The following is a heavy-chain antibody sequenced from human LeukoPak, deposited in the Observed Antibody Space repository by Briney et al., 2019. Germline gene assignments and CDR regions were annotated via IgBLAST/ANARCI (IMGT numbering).Heavy chain of an antibody. CDR1: GFTVSSNS. J-gene: IGHJ6*02. CDR3: ASKTAMITRDGMDV. D-gene: IGHD5-18*01. Sequence: GGSLRLSCAASGFTVSSNSMSWVRQAPGKGLEWVSIIYGGGSTYYADSVKGRFTISRDNSKNTLYLQMNSLRAEDTAVYYCASKTAMITRDGMDVWGQGTMVTVSS. CDR2: IYGGGST. V-gene: IGHV3-53*01.